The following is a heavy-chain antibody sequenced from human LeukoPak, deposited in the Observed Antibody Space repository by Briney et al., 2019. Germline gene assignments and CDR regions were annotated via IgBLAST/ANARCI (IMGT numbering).Heavy chain of an antibody. CDR2: ISSSSSTI. V-gene: IGHV3-48*02. CDR1: GFTFSSYS. J-gene: IGHJ5*02. Sequence: PGGSLRLSCAASGFTFSSYSMNWVRQAPGKGLEWVSYISSSSSTIYYADSVKGRFTISRDNAKNSLYLQMNSLRDEDTAVYYCAREKSRGYDYVNWFDPWGQGTLVTVSS. D-gene: IGHD5-12*01. CDR3: AREKSRGYDYVNWFDP.